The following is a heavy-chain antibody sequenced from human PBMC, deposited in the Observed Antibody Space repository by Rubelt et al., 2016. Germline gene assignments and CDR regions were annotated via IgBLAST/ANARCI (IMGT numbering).Heavy chain of an antibody. CDR3: ATTIAIRPYYFDY. J-gene: IGHJ4*02. Sequence: QVQLVQSGAEVKKPGSSVKVSCKASGGTFSSYAISWVRQAPGQGLEWMGGIIPVFGTANYAKKFQGRNTVAAGESTGTAYMGLSSPGSEGTAVYYCATTIAIRPYYFDYWGQGTLVTVSS. D-gene: IGHD6-6*01. CDR1: GGTFSSYA. V-gene: IGHV1-69*01. CDR2: IIPVFGTA.